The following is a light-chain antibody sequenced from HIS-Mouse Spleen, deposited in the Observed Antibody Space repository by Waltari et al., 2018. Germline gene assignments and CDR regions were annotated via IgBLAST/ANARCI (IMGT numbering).Light chain of an antibody. V-gene: IGLV2-8*01. CDR2: EVS. Sequence: QSALTQPPSASGSPAQSVTISCTATSSYVGGYNYVSWYQQPPGKAPKLMIYEVSQRPSGVPDRFSGSKSGNTASLTVSGLQAEDEADYYCSSYAGSNNWVFGGGTKLTVL. J-gene: IGLJ3*02. CDR1: SSYVGGYNY. CDR3: SSYAGSNNWV.